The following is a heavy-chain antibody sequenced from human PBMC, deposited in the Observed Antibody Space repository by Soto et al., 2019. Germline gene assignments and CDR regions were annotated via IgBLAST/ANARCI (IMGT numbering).Heavy chain of an antibody. J-gene: IGHJ4*02. CDR3: ARLWFGEPVDY. CDR2: IYYSGST. CDR1: GGSISSGGYY. Sequence: PSETLSLTCTVSGGSISSGGYYWSWIRLHPGKGLEWIGYIYYSGSTYYNPSLKSRVTISVDTSKNQFSLKLSSVTAADTAVYYCARLWFGEPVDYWGQGTLVTVSS. V-gene: IGHV4-31*03. D-gene: IGHD3-10*01.